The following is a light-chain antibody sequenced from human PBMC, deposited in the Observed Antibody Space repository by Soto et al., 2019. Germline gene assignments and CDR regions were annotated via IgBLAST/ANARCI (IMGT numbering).Light chain of an antibody. CDR3: QQYGHSPRT. Sequence: IVLTQSPGTLSLSPGDRATLSCKASQSVADNYLAWYQQKPGQAPRLLIYAASRRAIGIPDTFSGSGSGTDFTLTITRLEPEDFALYYCQQYGHSPRTFGQGTKVEIK. CDR1: QSVADNY. V-gene: IGKV3-20*01. J-gene: IGKJ1*01. CDR2: AAS.